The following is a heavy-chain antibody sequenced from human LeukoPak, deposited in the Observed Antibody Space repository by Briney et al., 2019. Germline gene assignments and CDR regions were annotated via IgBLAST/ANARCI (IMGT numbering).Heavy chain of an antibody. J-gene: IGHJ4*02. CDR1: GFTFSSYD. D-gene: IGHD3-22*01. V-gene: IGHV3-30*18. CDR2: TSYDGTNK. Sequence: GGSLRLSCAASGFTFSSYDMHWVRQAPGKGLEWVAVTSYDGTNKYYADSVKGRFSISRDNSKNTLYLQMNSLRAEDTAVYYCANSGGLPNPYNTMIVVVRALDYWGQGTLVTVSS. CDR3: ANSGGLPNPYNTMIVVVRALDY.